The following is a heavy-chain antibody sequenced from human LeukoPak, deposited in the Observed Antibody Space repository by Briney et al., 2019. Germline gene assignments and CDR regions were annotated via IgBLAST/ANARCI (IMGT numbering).Heavy chain of an antibody. CDR3: ARDTGDYGGSIDY. V-gene: IGHV3-30-3*01. CDR2: ISYDGSNK. J-gene: IGHJ4*02. D-gene: IGHD4-17*01. CDR1: GFTFSSYW. Sequence: PGGSLRLSCAASGFTFSSYWMSWVRQAPGKGLEWVAVISYDGSNKYYADSVKGRFTISRDNSKNTLYLQMNSLRAEDTAVYYCARDTGDYGGSIDYWGQGTLVTVSS.